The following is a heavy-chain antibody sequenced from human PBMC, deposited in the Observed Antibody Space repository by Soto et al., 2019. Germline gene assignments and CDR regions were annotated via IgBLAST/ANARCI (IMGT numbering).Heavy chain of an antibody. V-gene: IGHV1-8*01. CDR3: ARSWYCTNGVCYLPLGY. J-gene: IGHJ4*02. CDR1: GYTFTSYD. Sequence: GASVKVSCKASGYTFTSYDINWVRQATGQGLEWMGWMNPNSGNTGYAQKFQGRVTMTRNTSISTAYMELSSLRSEDTAVYYCARSWYCTNGVCYLPLGYWGQGTVVSVSS. D-gene: IGHD2-8*01. CDR2: MNPNSGNT.